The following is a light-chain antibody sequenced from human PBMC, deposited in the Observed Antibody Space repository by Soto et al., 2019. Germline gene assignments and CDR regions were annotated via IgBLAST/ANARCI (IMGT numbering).Light chain of an antibody. CDR2: DAS. CDR1: QAIANY. Sequence: DVRMTQSPSSLSASVGDRVTITCRASQAIANYLAWYQQKPGQVPELLIYDASTLQSGVPSRFSGSASGTEFTLTISSLQPEDVATYYCQKCNSAPHTFGGGTKVEMK. CDR3: QKCNSAPHT. V-gene: IGKV1-27*01. J-gene: IGKJ4*01.